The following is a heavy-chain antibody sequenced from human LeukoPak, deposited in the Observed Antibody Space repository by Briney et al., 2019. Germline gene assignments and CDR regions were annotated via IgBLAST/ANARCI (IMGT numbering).Heavy chain of an antibody. CDR1: GFTVSSNY. V-gene: IGHV3-53*01. Sequence: GGSLRLSCAASGFTVSSNYMSRVRQAPGKGLESVSVIYSGGSTYYADSVKGRFTISRDNSKNTLYLQMNSLRAEDVAVYFCAKNSGYNWQYFFDYWGQGTLVTVSS. CDR3: AKNSGYNWQYFFDY. J-gene: IGHJ4*02. D-gene: IGHD6-25*01. CDR2: IYSGGST.